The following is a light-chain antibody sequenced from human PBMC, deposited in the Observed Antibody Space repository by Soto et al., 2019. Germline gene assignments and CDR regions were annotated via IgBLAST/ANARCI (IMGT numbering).Light chain of an antibody. V-gene: IGLV6-57*04. CDR1: SGSIASNY. J-gene: IGLJ2*01. Sequence: NFMLTQPHSVSDSPGKTVTISCTRSSGSIASNYVQWYQQRPGSAPTTVIFGDNQRPSGVPDRFSGSIDSSSNSASLTISGLKTEDEADYYCQSYDSSNVVFGGGTKLTVL. CDR2: GDN. CDR3: QSYDSSNVV.